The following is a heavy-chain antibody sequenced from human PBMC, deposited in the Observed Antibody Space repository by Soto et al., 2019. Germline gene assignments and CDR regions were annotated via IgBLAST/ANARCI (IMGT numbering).Heavy chain of an antibody. CDR2: INAGNGNT. V-gene: IGHV1-3*01. D-gene: IGHD6-13*01. CDR3: AGRYSSSWGDAFDI. J-gene: IGHJ3*02. Sequence: QVQLVQSGAEVKKPGASVKVSCKASGYTFTSYAMHWVRQAPGQRLEWMGWINAGNGNTKYSQKFQGRVTITRDTSASTAYMELSSLRSEDTAMYYCAGRYSSSWGDAFDIWGQGTMVTVSS. CDR1: GYTFTSYA.